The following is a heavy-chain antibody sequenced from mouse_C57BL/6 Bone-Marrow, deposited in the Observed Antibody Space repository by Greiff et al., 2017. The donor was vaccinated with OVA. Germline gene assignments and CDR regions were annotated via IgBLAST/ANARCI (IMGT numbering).Heavy chain of an antibody. V-gene: IGHV3-6*01. Sequence: ESGPGLVKPSPSLSLTCSVTGYSITSGYYWNWIRQFPENKLECMGYIRYDGSTNYNPTFKNRTSLTRDTSSNQSFLKLNAVTTEDTATYYCARVDSSGPFDYWGQGTTLTVSS. CDR3: ARVDSSGPFDY. CDR2: IRYDGST. J-gene: IGHJ2*01. D-gene: IGHD3-2*02. CDR1: GYSITSGYY.